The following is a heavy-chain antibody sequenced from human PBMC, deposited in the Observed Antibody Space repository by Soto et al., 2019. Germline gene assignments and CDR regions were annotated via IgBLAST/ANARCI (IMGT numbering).Heavy chain of an antibody. V-gene: IGHV4-4*02. CDR2: IYHSGST. D-gene: IGHD3-3*01. CDR1: SGSISSSNW. Sequence: SETLSLTCAVSSGSISSSNWWSWVRQPPGKGLEWIGEIYHSGSTNYNPSLKSRVTISVDKSKNQFSLKLSSVTAADTAVYYCARAMSTYDGELDYWGQGTLVTVSS. J-gene: IGHJ4*02. CDR3: ARAMSTYDGELDY.